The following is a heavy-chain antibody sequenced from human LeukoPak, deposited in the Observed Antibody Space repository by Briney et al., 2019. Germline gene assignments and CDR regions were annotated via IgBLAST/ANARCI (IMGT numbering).Heavy chain of an antibody. V-gene: IGHV1-69*13. D-gene: IGHD3-10*01. Sequence: GASVKVSCKASGGTFSSYAISWVRQAPGQGLEWMGGIIPIFGTANYAQKFQGRVTITADESTSTAYIELSSLRSEDTAVYYCARYGYYGSGSYSCDYWGQGTLVTVSS. CDR3: ARYGYYGSGSYSCDY. CDR1: GGTFSSYA. J-gene: IGHJ4*02. CDR2: IIPIFGTA.